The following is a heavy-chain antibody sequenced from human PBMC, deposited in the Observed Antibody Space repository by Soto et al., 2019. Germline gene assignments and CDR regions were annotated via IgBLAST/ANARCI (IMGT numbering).Heavy chain of an antibody. CDR2: VSGRGGST. CDR1: GFTFSTYD. V-gene: IGHV3-23*01. D-gene: IGHD3-3*01. Sequence: VQLLESGGGLLQPGGSLRLSCPASGFTFSTYDMSWVRQAPGTGVEGVSEVSGRGGSTYYADSVKGRFTISRNNTENALYLKMNSLRAEDTALYFCAGRSGGSGGPFDYWGQGTLVTVSS. CDR3: AGRSGGSGGPFDY. J-gene: IGHJ4*02.